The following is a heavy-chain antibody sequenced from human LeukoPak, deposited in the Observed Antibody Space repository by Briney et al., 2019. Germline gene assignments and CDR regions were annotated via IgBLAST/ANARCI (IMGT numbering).Heavy chain of an antibody. V-gene: IGHV4-30-4*08. CDR2: IYYSGST. D-gene: IGHD2-15*01. Sequence: PSQTLSLTCTVSGGSISSGDYYWSWIRQPPGKGLEWIGYIYYSGSTYYNPSLKSRVTISVDTSKNQFSLKLSSVTAADTAVYYCASEGDCSGGSCYSFDYWGQGTLVTVS. J-gene: IGHJ4*02. CDR3: ASEGDCSGGSCYSFDY. CDR1: GGSISSGDYY.